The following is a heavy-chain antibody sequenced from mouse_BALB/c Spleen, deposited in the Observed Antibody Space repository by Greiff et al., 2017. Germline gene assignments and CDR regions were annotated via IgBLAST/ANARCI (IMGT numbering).Heavy chain of an antibody. Sequence: EVKLVESGPSLVKPSQTLSLTCSVTGDSITSGYWNWIRKFPGNKLEYMGYISYSGSTYYNPSLKSRISITRDTSKNQYYLQLNSVTTEDTATYYCARSYYGSSSWFAYWGQGTLVTVSA. D-gene: IGHD1-1*01. CDR3: ARSYYGSSSWFAY. CDR2: ISYSGST. J-gene: IGHJ3*01. V-gene: IGHV3-8*02. CDR1: GDSITSGY.